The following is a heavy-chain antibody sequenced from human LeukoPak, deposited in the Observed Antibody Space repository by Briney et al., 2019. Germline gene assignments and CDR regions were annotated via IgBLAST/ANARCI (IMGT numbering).Heavy chain of an antibody. D-gene: IGHD3-10*01. J-gene: IGHJ5*02. Sequence: PSETLSLTCAVSGGSISSGGYSWSWIRQPPGKGLEWIGYIYYSGSTYYNPSLKSRVTISVDTSKNQFSLKLSSVTAADAAVYYCAREGHYYGSRFDPWGQGTLVTVSS. V-gene: IGHV4-30-2*05. CDR1: GGSISSGGYS. CDR3: AREGHYYGSRFDP. CDR2: IYYSGST.